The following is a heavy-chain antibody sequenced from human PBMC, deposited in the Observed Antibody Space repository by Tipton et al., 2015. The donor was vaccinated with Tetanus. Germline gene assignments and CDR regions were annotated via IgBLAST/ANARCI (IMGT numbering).Heavy chain of an antibody. CDR1: GYTFTSYG. CDR2: ISAYNGNT. CDR3: ARDTYYYDSSGYRGDY. Sequence: QLVQSGAVVKKPGASVKVSCKASGYTFTSYGISWVRQAPGQGLEWMGWISAYNGNTNYAQKLQGRVTMTTDTSTSTAYMELRSLRSDDTAVYYCARDTYYYDSSGYRGDYWGQGTLVTVSS. J-gene: IGHJ4*02. D-gene: IGHD3-22*01. V-gene: IGHV1-18*01.